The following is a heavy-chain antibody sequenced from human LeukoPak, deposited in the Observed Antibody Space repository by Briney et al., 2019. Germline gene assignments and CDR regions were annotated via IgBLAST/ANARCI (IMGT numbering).Heavy chain of an antibody. CDR3: ARGDPSDY. CDR1: GFTFSSYA. CDR2: ISYDGSNK. V-gene: IGHV3-30-3*01. Sequence: GGSLRLSCAASGFTFSSYAMHWVRQAPGKGLEWVAVISYDGSNKYYADSVKGRFTISRDNSKNTLYLQMNSLRAEDTAVYYCARGDPSDYWGQGTLVTVSS. D-gene: IGHD2-21*01. J-gene: IGHJ4*02.